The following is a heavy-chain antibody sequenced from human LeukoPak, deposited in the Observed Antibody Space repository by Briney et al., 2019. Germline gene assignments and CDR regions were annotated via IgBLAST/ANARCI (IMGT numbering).Heavy chain of an antibody. CDR1: GFTFDDYA. J-gene: IGHJ5*02. CDR2: ISWNSGII. Sequence: GGSLRLSCAASGFTFDDYAMHCGRQAPGKGLGWVSGISWNSGIIGYADSVKGLFTISRDNAKNSLYLQMNSLRAKDTALYYCAKQWLVSDWFDPWGQGTLVTVSS. D-gene: IGHD6-19*01. CDR3: AKQWLVSDWFDP. V-gene: IGHV3-9*01.